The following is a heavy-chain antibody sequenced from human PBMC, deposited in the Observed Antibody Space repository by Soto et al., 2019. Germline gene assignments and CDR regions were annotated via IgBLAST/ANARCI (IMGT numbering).Heavy chain of an antibody. V-gene: IGHV3-7*01. CDR3: ARELIVGPAEYFQH. J-gene: IGHJ1*01. D-gene: IGHD1-26*01. CDR1: GFSFSRSY. CDR2: IDPSGTKK. Sequence: LRLSCAASGFSFSRSYMSWVRQSPGKGLEWVANIDPSGTKKYYVDSVTGRFTISRDNAKNSLYLQMNSLRAEDTAEYYCARELIVGPAEYFQHWGQGTLVTVSS.